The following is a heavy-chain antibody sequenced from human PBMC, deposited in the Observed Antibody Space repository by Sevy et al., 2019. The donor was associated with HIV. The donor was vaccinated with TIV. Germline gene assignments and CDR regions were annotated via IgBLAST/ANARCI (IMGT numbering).Heavy chain of an antibody. CDR1: GFTFSSYA. J-gene: IGHJ4*02. CDR3: AKLKAPNGSVSYRY. D-gene: IGHD3-10*01. V-gene: IGHV3-23*01. Sequence: GGSLRLSCAASGFTFSSYAMSWVRQAPGKGLEWVSAISGSGGSTYYADSVKGRFTISRDNSKNTLYLQMNSLRAEDTAVYYCAKLKAPNGSVSYRYWGQGTLVTVSS. CDR2: ISGSGGST.